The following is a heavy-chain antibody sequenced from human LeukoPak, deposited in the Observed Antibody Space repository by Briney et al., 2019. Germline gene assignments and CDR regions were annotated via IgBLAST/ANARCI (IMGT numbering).Heavy chain of an antibody. V-gene: IGHV4-30-4*08. Sequence: SETLSLTCTVSGGSISSGDYYWSWIRQPPGKRLEWIGYIYYSGSTYYNPSLKSRVTISVDTSKNQFSLKLSSVTAADTAVYYCARVDIAAAGTTDYYYMDVWGKGTTVTVSS. CDR1: GGSISSGDYY. D-gene: IGHD6-13*01. CDR2: IYYSGST. J-gene: IGHJ6*03. CDR3: ARVDIAAAGTTDYYYMDV.